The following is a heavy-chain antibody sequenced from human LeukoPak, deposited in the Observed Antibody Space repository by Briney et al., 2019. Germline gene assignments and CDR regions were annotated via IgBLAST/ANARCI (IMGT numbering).Heavy chain of an antibody. CDR2: IYYSGST. V-gene: IGHV4-59*01. J-gene: IGHJ6*03. CDR1: GGSISSYY. CDR3: ARVGSSSWYYYYYMDV. D-gene: IGHD6-13*01. Sequence: SETLSLTCTVSGGSISSYYWSWIRQPPGKGLGWIGYIYYSGSTNYNPSLKSRVTISVDTSKNQFSLKLSSVTAADTAVYYCARVGSSSWYYYYYMDVWGKGTTVTVSS.